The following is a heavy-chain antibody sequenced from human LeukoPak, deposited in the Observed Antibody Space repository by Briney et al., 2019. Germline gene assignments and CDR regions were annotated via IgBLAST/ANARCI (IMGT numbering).Heavy chain of an antibody. CDR1: GFTFRRYN. CDR2: ISNSSSYI. D-gene: IGHD3-22*01. CDR3: ARSGVSYYYDSTGYFDY. J-gene: IGHJ4*02. V-gene: IGHV3-21*01. Sequence: GGSLRLSCAASGFTFRRYNMNCVRQAPGKGLEWVSSISNSSSYIYYADAVKGRFTISRDNAKNTLYLQMNSLRAEDTAVYYCARSGVSYYYDSTGYFDYWGQGTLVTVSS.